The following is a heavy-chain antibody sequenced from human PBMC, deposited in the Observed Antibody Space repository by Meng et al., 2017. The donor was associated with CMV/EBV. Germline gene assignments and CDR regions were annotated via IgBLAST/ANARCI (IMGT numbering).Heavy chain of an antibody. J-gene: IGHJ6*02. D-gene: IGHD3-3*01. Sequence: SETLSLTCTVSGGSVSSGSYYWSWIRQPPGKGLEWIGYIYYSGSTNYNPSLKSRVTISVDTSKNRFSLKLSSVTAADTAVYYCARGGLFWSGYYPYYYYGMDVWGQGTTVTVSS. CDR1: GGSVSSGSYY. CDR3: ARGGLFWSGYYPYYYYGMDV. CDR2: IYYSGST. V-gene: IGHV4-61*01.